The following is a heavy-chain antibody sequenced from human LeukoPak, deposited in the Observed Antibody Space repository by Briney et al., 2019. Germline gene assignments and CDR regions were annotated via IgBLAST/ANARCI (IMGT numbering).Heavy chain of an antibody. V-gene: IGHV4-31*03. CDR2: IYYSGST. D-gene: IGHD3-9*01. Sequence: SQTLSLTCTVSGGSISSGGYYWSWIRQHPGKGLEWIGYIYYSGSTYYNPSLKSRVTISVDTSKNQFSLKLSSVTAADTAVYYCAKDPNYYDILTGYYSGGAFDIWGQGTMVTVSS. CDR1: GGSISSGGYY. J-gene: IGHJ3*02. CDR3: AKDPNYYDILTGYYSGGAFDI.